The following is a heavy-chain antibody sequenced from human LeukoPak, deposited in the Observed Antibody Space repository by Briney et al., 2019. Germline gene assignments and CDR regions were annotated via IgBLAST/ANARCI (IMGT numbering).Heavy chain of an antibody. D-gene: IGHD3-10*01. CDR1: GGSITTYY. CDR2: IYYSGST. V-gene: IGHV4-59*12. Sequence: SETLSLTCTVSGGSITTYYWSWIRQPPGKGLEWIGYIYYSGSTNYNPSLKSRVTISVDTSKNQFSLKLSSVTAADTAVYYCARDRSYYYGSGSYYNSEDYYYGMDVWGQGTTVTVSS. CDR3: ARDRSYYYGSGSYYNSEDYYYGMDV. J-gene: IGHJ6*02.